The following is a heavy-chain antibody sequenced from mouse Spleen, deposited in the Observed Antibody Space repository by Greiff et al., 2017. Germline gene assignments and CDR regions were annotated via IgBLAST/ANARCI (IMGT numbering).Heavy chain of an antibody. CDR3: TRREEYPWFAY. CDR2: IDPETGGT. D-gene: IGHD2-10*02. V-gene: IGHV1-15*01. J-gene: IGHJ3*01. Sequence: QVQLQQSGAELVRPGASVTLSCKASGYTFTDYEMHWVKQTPVHGLEWIGAIDPETGGTAYNQKFKGKAILTADKSSSTAYMELRSLTSEDSAVYYCTRREEYPWFAYWGQGTLVTVSA. CDR1: GYTFTDYE.